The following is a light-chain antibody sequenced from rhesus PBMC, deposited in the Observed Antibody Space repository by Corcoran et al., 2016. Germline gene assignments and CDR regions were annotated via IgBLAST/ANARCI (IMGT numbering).Light chain of an antibody. CDR2: GAS. J-gene: IGKJ4*01. CDR3: QKYSSSPT. Sequence: QVILTQSPATLSLSPGERATLSCRASQSVSSYLAWYQQKPGQAPRLLIYGASSRATGIPDGFSGMGSGTEFTLTIGRLEPEDFAVYYCQKYSSSPTFGGGTKVEIK. V-gene: IGKV3-53*01. CDR1: QSVSSY.